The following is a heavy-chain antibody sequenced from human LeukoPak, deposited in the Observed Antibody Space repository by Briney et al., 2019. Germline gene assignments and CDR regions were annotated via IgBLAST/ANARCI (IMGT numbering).Heavy chain of an antibody. J-gene: IGHJ6*03. V-gene: IGHV1-69*13. CDR2: IIPIFGTA. Sequence: SVKVSCKASGGTFSSYAISWVRQAPGQGLEWMGGIIPIFGTANYAQKFQGRVTITADESTSTAYMELSSLRSEDTAVYYCAITIFGNYYYYYMDVWGKGTTVTVSS. CDR1: GGTFSSYA. CDR3: AITIFGNYYYYYMDV. D-gene: IGHD3-3*01.